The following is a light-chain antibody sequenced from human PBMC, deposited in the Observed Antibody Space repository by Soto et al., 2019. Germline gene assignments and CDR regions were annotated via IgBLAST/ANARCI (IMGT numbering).Light chain of an antibody. CDR1: SSDVGGYNY. J-gene: IGLJ2*01. CDR2: DVS. V-gene: IGLV2-14*01. Sequence: QPASVSGSPGQSITISCTGTSSDVGGYNYVSWYQQHPGKAPKLMIYDVSNRPSGVSNRFSGSKSGNTASLTISGLQAEDEADYYCSSYTSSPVFGGGTKLTVL. CDR3: SSYTSSPV.